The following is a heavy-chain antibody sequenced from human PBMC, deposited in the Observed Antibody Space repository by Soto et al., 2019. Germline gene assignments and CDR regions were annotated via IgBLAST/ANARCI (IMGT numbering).Heavy chain of an antibody. CDR3: ARSQGGSSSLDIYYYYYYGMDV. CDR1: GGTFSTYA. Sequence: QVQLVQSGAEVKKPGSSVKVSCKAPGGTFSTYAINWVRQAPGQGLEWMGGVIPIFGTPKYAQKFQGSVTITADESTSTVYMELRSLRSEDTAVYYCARSQGGSSSLDIYYYYYYGMDVWGQGTTVTVSS. J-gene: IGHJ6*02. V-gene: IGHV1-69*01. CDR2: VIPIFGTP. D-gene: IGHD2-15*01.